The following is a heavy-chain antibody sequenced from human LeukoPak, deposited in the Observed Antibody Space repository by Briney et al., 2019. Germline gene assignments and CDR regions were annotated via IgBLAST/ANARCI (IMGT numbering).Heavy chain of an antibody. J-gene: IGHJ4*02. CDR1: GYTFTSYD. Sequence: ASVKVSCKASGYTFTSYDINWVRQATGQGLEWMGWMNPNSGNTGYAQKFQGRVTMTRNTSISTAYMELSSLRSEDTAVYYCARGAPYYYDSSGYAHLDYWGQGTLVTVSS. CDR2: MNPNSGNT. D-gene: IGHD3-22*01. V-gene: IGHV1-8*01. CDR3: ARGAPYYYDSSGYAHLDY.